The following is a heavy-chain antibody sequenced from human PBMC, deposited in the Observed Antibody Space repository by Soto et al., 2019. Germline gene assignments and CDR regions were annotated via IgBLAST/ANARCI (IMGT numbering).Heavy chain of an antibody. CDR3: AKDSSPVVVVASAFDF. V-gene: IGHV3-23*01. Sequence: EVQLLESGGGLVQPGESLRLSCAASGFTFSTSGMTWVRQAPGKGLEWVSGISGRGRATYYADSVKGRFTISRDDSKNTLYLQMNSLRVEDTALYYFAKDSSPVVVVASAFDFWGQGTMVTVSS. CDR2: ISGRGRAT. D-gene: IGHD2-15*01. J-gene: IGHJ3*01. CDR1: GFTFSTSG.